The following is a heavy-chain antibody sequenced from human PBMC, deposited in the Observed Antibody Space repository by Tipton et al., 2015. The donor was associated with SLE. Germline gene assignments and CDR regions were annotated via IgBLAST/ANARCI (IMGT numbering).Heavy chain of an antibody. Sequence: SLRLSCVASGFTFSGYWMSWVRQVPGRGLEWVANIKNDGSAIYYVDSVKGRFTISRDNAKNSLYLQMNSLRAEDTAVYYFAKTATDSDCWSHCYSFYMAVWGDGTTVTVSS. V-gene: IGHV3-7*01. J-gene: IGHJ6*03. D-gene: IGHD3-3*01. CDR2: IKNDGSAI. CDR3: AKTATDSDCWSHCYSFYMAV. CDR1: GFTFSGYW.